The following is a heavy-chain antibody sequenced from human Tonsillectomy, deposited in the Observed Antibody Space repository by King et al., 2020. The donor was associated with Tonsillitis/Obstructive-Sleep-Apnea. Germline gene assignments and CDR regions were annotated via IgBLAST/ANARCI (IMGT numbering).Heavy chain of an antibody. J-gene: IGHJ6*03. D-gene: IGHD3-22*01. Sequence: QLQESGPGLVKPSETLSLTCTVSGGSISSYYWSWIRQPAGKGLEWIGYIYYSGSTNYNPSLKSRVTISVDTSKNQFSLKLSSVTAADTAVYYCARDTVVDKNYYYYMDVWGKGTTVTVSS. CDR3: ARDTVVDKNYYYYMDV. CDR2: IYYSGST. V-gene: IGHV4-59*01. CDR1: GGSISSYY.